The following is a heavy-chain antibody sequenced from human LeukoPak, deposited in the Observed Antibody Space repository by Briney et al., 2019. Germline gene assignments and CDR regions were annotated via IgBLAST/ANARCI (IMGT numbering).Heavy chain of an antibody. CDR3: ARCGYSSGWRTEHRNWFDP. CDR1: GFTFSDYY. D-gene: IGHD6-19*01. V-gene: IGHV3-11*01. Sequence: PGGSLRLSCAASGFTFSDYYMSWIRQAPGKGLEWVSYISSSGSTIYYADSVKGRFTISRDNAKNSLYLQMNSLRAEDTGVYYCARCGYSSGWRTEHRNWFDPWGQGTLVAVSS. J-gene: IGHJ5*02. CDR2: ISSSGSTI.